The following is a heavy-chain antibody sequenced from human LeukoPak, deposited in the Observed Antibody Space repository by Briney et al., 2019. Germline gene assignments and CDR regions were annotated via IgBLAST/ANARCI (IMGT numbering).Heavy chain of an antibody. J-gene: IGHJ4*02. D-gene: IGHD5-18*01. CDR3: AKRIQSAMATGY. CDR2: ISGSGGST. CDR1: GFTFSSYA. V-gene: IGHV3-23*01. Sequence: GGSLRLSCAASGFTFSSYAMSWVRQAPGKGLEWVSAISGSGGSTYYADSVKGRFTISRDNSKNMVFLQMNSLRAEDTAVYYCAKRIQSAMATGYWGQGTLVTVSS.